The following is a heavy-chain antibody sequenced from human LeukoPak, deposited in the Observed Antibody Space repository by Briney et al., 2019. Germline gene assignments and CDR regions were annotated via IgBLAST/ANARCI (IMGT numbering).Heavy chain of an antibody. CDR3: AREYYSGGSCYDYYYYGMDV. CDR1: GFTFSSYS. J-gene: IGHJ6*04. D-gene: IGHD2-15*01. V-gene: IGHV3-21*01. Sequence: GGSLGLSCAASGFTFSSYSMNWVRQAPGKGLEWVSSISSSSSYIYYADSVKGRFTISRDNAKNSLYLQMNSLRAEDTAVYYCAREYYSGGSCYDYYYYGMDVWGKGTTVTVSS. CDR2: ISSSSSYI.